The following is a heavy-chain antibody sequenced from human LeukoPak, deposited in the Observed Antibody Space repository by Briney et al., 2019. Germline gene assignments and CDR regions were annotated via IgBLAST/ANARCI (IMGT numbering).Heavy chain of an antibody. V-gene: IGHV4-34*01. J-gene: IGHJ6*03. D-gene: IGHD5-18*01. CDR2: INHSGST. CDR1: GGSFSGYY. Sequence: SETLSLTCAVYGGSFSGYYWSWIRQPPGKGLEWIGEINHSGSTNYNPSLKSRVTISVDTSKNQFSLKLSSVTAADTAVYYCARGGYSYGNVYYYYYMDVWGKGTTVTVSS. CDR3: ARGGYSYGNVYYYYYMDV.